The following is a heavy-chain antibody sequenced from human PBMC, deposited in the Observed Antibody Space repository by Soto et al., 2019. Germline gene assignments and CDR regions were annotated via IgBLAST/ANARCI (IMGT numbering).Heavy chain of an antibody. CDR1: GFTFSSYG. Sequence: QVQLVESGGGVVQPGRSLRLSCAASGFTFSSYGMHWVRQAPGKGLEWVAVISYDGSNKYYADSVKGRFTISRDNSKNTLYLQMNSLRAEDTAVYYCAKDGLGDDYSNYVGGSAFDIWGQGTMVTVSS. CDR2: ISYDGSNK. J-gene: IGHJ3*02. CDR3: AKDGLGDDYSNYVGGSAFDI. D-gene: IGHD4-4*01. V-gene: IGHV3-30*18.